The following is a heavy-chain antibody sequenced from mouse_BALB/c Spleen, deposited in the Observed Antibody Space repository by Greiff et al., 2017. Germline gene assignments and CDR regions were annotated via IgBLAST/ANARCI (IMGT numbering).Heavy chain of an antibody. CDR1: GFTFSSYA. CDR2: ISSGGST. V-gene: IGHV5-6-5*01. CDR3: AISTVVGWDWYFDV. D-gene: IGHD1-1*01. Sequence: EVKLVESGGGLVKPGGSLKLSCAASGFTFSSYAMSWVRQTPEKRLEWVASISSGGSTYYPDSVKGRFTISRDNARNILYLQMSSLRSEDTAMYYCAISTVVGWDWYFDVWGAGTTVTVSS. J-gene: IGHJ1*01.